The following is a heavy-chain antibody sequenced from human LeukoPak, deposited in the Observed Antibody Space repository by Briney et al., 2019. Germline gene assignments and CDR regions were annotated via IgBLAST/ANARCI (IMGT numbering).Heavy chain of an antibody. CDR3: ARDRCSGGSCYSKWFDP. CDR1: GYTFTNYD. CDR2: MNPNSGST. D-gene: IGHD2-15*01. Sequence: ASVKVSCKASGYTFTNYDFNWMRQATGQGLEWMGWMNPNSGSTGYAQKFQGRVTMTRNTSITTAYMELSSLRSEDTAVYYCARDRCSGGSCYSKWFDPWGQGTLVTVSS. V-gene: IGHV1-8*01. J-gene: IGHJ5*02.